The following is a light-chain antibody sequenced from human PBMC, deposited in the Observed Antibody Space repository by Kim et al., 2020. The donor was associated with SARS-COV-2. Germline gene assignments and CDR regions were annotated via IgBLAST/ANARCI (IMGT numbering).Light chain of an antibody. V-gene: IGLV2-23*02. CDR3: CSYAGSSTFHVV. J-gene: IGLJ2*01. Sequence: SITLSCTGTSIAVGSYTLVSWYQQHPGKAPILMIYEVSKRPSGVSNRFSGSKSGNTASLTISGLQAEDEADYYCCSYAGSSTFHVVFGGGTQLTVL. CDR2: EVS. CDR1: SIAVGSYTL.